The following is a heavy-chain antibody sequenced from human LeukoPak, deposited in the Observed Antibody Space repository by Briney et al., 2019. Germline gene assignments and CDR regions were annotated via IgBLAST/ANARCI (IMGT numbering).Heavy chain of an antibody. CDR1: GGSISSYY. D-gene: IGHD2-15*01. V-gene: IGHV4-4*07. CDR3: ARDHCSGGSCYFPLDY. J-gene: IGHJ4*02. CDR2: IYTSGST. Sequence: SETLSLTCTVSGGSISSYYWSWIRQPAGKGLEWIGRIYTSGSTDYNPSLKSRVTMSVDTSKNQFSLKLSSVTAADTAVYYCARDHCSGGSCYFPLDYWGQGTLVTVSS.